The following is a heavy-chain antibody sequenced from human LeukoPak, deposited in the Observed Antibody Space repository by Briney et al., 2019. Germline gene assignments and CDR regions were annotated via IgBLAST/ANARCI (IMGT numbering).Heavy chain of an antibody. CDR2: IKQAGSEK. V-gene: IGHV3-7*01. CDR1: GFIFSNYW. J-gene: IGHJ4*02. Sequence: GGSLRLSCAASGFIFSNYWMSWVRQAPGKGLEWVANIKQAGSEKNYVDSVKGRFTISRDNGKNSLYLQMNSLRAEDTAVYYCARYRHLGYWGQGTLVTVSS. CDR3: ARYRHLGY.